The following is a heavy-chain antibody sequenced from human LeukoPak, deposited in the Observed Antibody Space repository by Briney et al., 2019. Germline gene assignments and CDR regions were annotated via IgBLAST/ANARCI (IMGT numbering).Heavy chain of an antibody. CDR1: GGTFSSYA. CDR2: IIPIFGTA. J-gene: IGHJ6*03. D-gene: IGHD2-15*01. V-gene: IGHV1-69*05. Sequence: ASVTVSCKASGGTFSSYAISWVRQAPGQGLEWMGGIIPIFGTANYAQKFQGRVTITTDESTSTAYMELSSLRSEDTAVYYCAREATHYYYYMDVWGKGTTVTVSS. CDR3: AREATHYYYYMDV.